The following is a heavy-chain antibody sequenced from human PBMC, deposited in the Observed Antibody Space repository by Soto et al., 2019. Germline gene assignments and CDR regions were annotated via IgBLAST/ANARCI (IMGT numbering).Heavy chain of an antibody. CDR3: VKQDGYSYAFDI. CDR2: INHSGST. D-gene: IGHD5-18*01. Sequence: PSETLSLTCAVYGGSFSGYYWTWIRQPPGTGLEWIGEINHSGSTNYNPSLKSRVTISVDTSKNQFSLKLTSVTAEDTAVYYCVKQDGYSYAFDIWGQGTMVTV. J-gene: IGHJ3*02. CDR1: GGSFSGYY. V-gene: IGHV4-34*01.